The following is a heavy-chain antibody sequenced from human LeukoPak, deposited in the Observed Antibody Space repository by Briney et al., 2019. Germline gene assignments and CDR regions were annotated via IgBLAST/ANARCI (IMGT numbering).Heavy chain of an antibody. CDR3: ARAGTCSSTSCDGGIEY. J-gene: IGHJ4*02. CDR2: ISTTSTYI. D-gene: IGHD2-2*01. Sequence: NPGGSLRLSCAASGFAFSSYNMKWVRQAPGKGLEWVSFISTTSTYIYYADSVKGRFTVSRDNSKNLLHLQMDSLRVEDTAVYYCARAGTCSSTSCDGGIEYWGQGTLVTVSS. CDR1: GFAFSSYN. V-gene: IGHV3-21*06.